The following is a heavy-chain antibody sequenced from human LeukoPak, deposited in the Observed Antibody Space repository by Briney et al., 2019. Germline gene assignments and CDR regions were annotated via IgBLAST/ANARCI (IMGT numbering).Heavy chain of an antibody. V-gene: IGHV3-49*03. J-gene: IGHJ6*02. CDR2: IRSKAYGGTT. CDR1: GFTFGDYA. Sequence: GGSLRLSCTASGFTFGDYAMSWFRQAPGKGLEWVGFIRSKAYGGTTEYAASVKGRFTISRDDSKSIAYLQMNSLKTEDTAVSYCTREYGSGSPYYYYGMDVWGQGTTVTVSS. CDR3: TREYGSGSPYYYYGMDV. D-gene: IGHD3-10*01.